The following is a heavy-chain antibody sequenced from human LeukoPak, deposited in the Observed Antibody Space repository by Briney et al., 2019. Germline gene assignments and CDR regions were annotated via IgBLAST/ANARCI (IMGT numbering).Heavy chain of an antibody. CDR3: ARVTSGWYKDY. J-gene: IGHJ4*02. CDR2: ISSSSSYT. Sequence: PGGSLRLSCAASGFSVSDYYMTWIRQAPGKGLEWVSYISSSSSYTNYADSVKGRFTISRDNAKNSLYLQMNSLRAEDTAVYYCARVTSGWYKDYWGQETLVTVSS. V-gene: IGHV3-11*06. D-gene: IGHD6-19*01. CDR1: GFSVSDYY.